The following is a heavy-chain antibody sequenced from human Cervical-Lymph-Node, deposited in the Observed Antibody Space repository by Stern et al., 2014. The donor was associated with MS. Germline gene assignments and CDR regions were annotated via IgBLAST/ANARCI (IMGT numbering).Heavy chain of an antibody. V-gene: IGHV3-7*01. CDR2: IREDGSEK. CDR1: GFTFSHHY. D-gene: IGHD6-6*01. J-gene: IGHJ4*02. CDR3: AREKKAAHFDF. Sequence: EVQLVQSGGDLVQPGGSLRLSCGVSGFTFSHHYMSWVRQAPGQGLEWVANIREDGSEKYYADSVKGRFTISRDNAKNSLFLHMISLRPEDTAVYFCAREKKAAHFDFWGQGTLVTVSS.